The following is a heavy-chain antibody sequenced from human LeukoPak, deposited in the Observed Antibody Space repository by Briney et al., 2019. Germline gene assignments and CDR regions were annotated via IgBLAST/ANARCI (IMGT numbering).Heavy chain of an antibody. CDR2: ISYTENT. V-gene: IGHV4-59*01. Sequence: SETLSLTCTVSGGSISNYYWNWIRQSPGKGLEWIGYISYTENTNYNPSLKSRVTISVDTSKNQFSLKLSSVTAADTAVYYCAKVRFLEWLSPAFDIWGQGTMVTVSS. CDR3: AKVRFLEWLSPAFDI. J-gene: IGHJ3*02. CDR1: GGSISNYY. D-gene: IGHD3-3*01.